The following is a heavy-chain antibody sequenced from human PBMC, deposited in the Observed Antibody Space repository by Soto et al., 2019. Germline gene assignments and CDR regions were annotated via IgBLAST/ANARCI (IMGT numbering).Heavy chain of an antibody. CDR2: MNPNSGNT. D-gene: IGHD4-17*01. J-gene: IGHJ3*02. V-gene: IGHV1-8*01. CDR3: XXXXTVTTDDAFDI. Sequence: QVQLVQSGAEVKKPGASVKVSCKASGYTFTSYDINWVRQATGQGLEWKGWMNPNSGNTGYAQKFKGRVTISRNTXXXXXXXXXXXXXXXXXXXXXXXXXXTVTTDDAFDIWGQGTMVTVSS. CDR1: GYTFTSYD.